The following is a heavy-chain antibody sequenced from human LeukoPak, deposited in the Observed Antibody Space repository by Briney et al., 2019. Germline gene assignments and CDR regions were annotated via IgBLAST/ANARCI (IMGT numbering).Heavy chain of an antibody. V-gene: IGHV4-59*01. CDR2: MSPSGST. CDR3: AKDRSINAFDI. CDR1: SGSISGDH. J-gene: IGHJ3*02. D-gene: IGHD2-21*01. Sequence: SETLSLTCTVSSGSISGDHWSWIRQPPRKGLEWIGYMSPSGSTNYNPSLKSRVTIFRDTSKNQFFLKLSAVTAADTAVYYCAKDRSINAFDIWGQGTVVTVSS.